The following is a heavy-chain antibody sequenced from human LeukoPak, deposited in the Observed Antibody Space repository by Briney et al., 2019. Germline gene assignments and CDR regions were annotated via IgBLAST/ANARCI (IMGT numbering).Heavy chain of an antibody. D-gene: IGHD5-18*01. CDR1: GYTFTSYY. V-gene: IGHV1-46*01. CDR2: INPSGGST. J-gene: IGHJ4*02. CDR3: ARGGPSYSYGHSAFDY. Sequence: ASVKVSCKASGYTFTSYYMHWVRQAPGQGLEWMGIINPSGGSTSYAQKFQGRVTMTRDTSTSTVYIELSSLRSEDTAVYYCARGGPSYSYGHSAFDYWGQGTLVTVSS.